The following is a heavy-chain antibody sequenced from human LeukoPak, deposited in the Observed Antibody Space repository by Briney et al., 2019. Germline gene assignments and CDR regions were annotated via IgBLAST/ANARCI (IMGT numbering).Heavy chain of an antibody. Sequence: SETLSLTRTVSGGSISSGGYYWSWIRQHPGKGLEWIGYIYYSGSTNYNPSLKSRVTISVDTSKNQFSLKLSSVTAADTAVYYCARAQTLGVAYGWAYFDYWGQGTLVTVSS. D-gene: IGHD3-10*01. CDR2: IYYSGST. CDR3: ARAQTLGVAYGWAYFDY. J-gene: IGHJ4*02. CDR1: GGSISSGGYY. V-gene: IGHV4-61*08.